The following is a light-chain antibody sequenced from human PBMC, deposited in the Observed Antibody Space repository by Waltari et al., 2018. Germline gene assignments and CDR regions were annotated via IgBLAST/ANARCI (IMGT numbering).Light chain of an antibody. J-gene: IGLJ3*02. CDR1: SSDVGGYNY. CDR2: DVS. CDR3: SSYTSSSTWV. Sequence: QSALTQPASVSGSPGQSITISCTGTSSDVGGYNYVSWYQQHPGKAPKLMIYDVSKRPSGVSNRFSGSKSGNTASLTISGLQAEDEAEYYGSSYTSSSTWVFGGGTKLTVL. V-gene: IGLV2-14*01.